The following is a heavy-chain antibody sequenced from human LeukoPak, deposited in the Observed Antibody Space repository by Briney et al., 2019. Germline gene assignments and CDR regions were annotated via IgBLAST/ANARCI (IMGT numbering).Heavy chain of an antibody. D-gene: IGHD3-9*01. CDR2: IYYSGST. CDR1: GGSISSGDYY. V-gene: IGHV4-30-4*01. CDR3: ARVRASNLRYFDWLSVEPFGY. J-gene: IGHJ4*02. Sequence: PSETLSLTCTVSGGSISSGDYYWSWIRQPPGKGLEWIGYIYYSGSTYYNPSLKSRVTISVDTSKNQFSLKLSSVTAADTAVYYCARVRASNLRYFDWLSVEPFGYWGQGTLVTVSS.